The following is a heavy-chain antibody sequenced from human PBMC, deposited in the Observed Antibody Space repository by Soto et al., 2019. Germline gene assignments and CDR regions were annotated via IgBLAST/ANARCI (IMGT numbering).Heavy chain of an antibody. J-gene: IGHJ6*03. CDR1: GYTFTSYG. CDR3: ARVPLPEISRSYYYYYMDV. Sequence: ASVKVSCKASGYTFTSYGISWVRQAPGQGLEWMGWISAYNGNTNYAQKLQGRVTMTTDTSTSTAYMELRSLRSDDTAVYYCARVPLPEISRSYYYYYMDVWGKGTTVTVSS. CDR2: ISAYNGNT. V-gene: IGHV1-18*01. D-gene: IGHD3-16*02.